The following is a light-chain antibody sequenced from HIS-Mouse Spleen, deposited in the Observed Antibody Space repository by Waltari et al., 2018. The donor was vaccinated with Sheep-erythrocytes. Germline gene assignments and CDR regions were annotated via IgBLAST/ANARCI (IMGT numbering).Light chain of an antibody. Sequence: DIQLTQSPSFLSASVGDRVTITCPASQGISSSLAWYQQKTGKAPKLLIYAASTLQSGVPSRFSGSGSGTEFTLTISSLQTEDFATYYCQQLNSYPLTFGGGTKVEIK. CDR1: QGISSS. CDR2: AAS. V-gene: IGKV1-9*01. CDR3: QQLNSYPLT. J-gene: IGKJ4*01.